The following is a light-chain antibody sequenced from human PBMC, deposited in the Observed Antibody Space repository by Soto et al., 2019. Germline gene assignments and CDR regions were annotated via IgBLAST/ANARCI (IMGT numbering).Light chain of an antibody. CDR1: QTINSNY. Sequence: EIVLTQSPGTLSLSPGERATLSCRASQTINSNYLVWFQQKPGQAPRLLIYGASSRATGIPDRFSGSGSGTDFTLTISSLEPEDFAVYYCQQYNNWPRTFGQGTKVDIK. V-gene: IGKV3-20*01. CDR2: GAS. CDR3: QQYNNWPRT. J-gene: IGKJ1*01.